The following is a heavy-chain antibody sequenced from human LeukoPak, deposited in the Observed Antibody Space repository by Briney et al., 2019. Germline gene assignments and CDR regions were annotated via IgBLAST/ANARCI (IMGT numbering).Heavy chain of an antibody. CDR2: IIPIFGTA. Sequence: KISCKGSGGTFSSYAISWVRQAPGQGLEWMGGIIPIFGTANYAQKFQGRVTITADKSTSTAYMELSSLRSEDTAVYYCASMVRGVPRYWGQGTLVTVSS. CDR3: ASMVRGVPRY. CDR1: GGTFSSYA. J-gene: IGHJ4*02. D-gene: IGHD3-10*01. V-gene: IGHV1-69*06.